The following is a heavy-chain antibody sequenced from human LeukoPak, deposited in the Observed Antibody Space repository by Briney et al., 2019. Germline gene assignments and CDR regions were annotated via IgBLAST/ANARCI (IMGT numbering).Heavy chain of an antibody. V-gene: IGHV4-34*01. Sequence: PSETLSLTCAVYGGSFSGYYWSWIRQPPGKGLEWIGSLYYSGSTYYNPSLKSRVAISVDTSKNQFSLKLRSVTAADTAVYYCARPRSRVSWFDPWGQGTLVTVSS. CDR3: ARPRSRVSWFDP. J-gene: IGHJ5*02. CDR1: GGSFSGYY. CDR2: LYYSGST. D-gene: IGHD2-8*01.